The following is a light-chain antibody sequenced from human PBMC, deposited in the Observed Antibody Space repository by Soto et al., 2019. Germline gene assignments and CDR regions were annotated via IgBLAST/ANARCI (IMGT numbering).Light chain of an antibody. CDR2: DVN. J-gene: IGLJ1*01. V-gene: IGLV2-11*01. CDR3: SSFVGPYTYV. Sequence: SVLTQPRSVSGSPGQSVTISCTGTSSDVGGYDYVSWYQHHPGKAPKVTIYDVNKRPSGVPDRFSGSKSGNTASLTISGLQADDEADYYCSSFVGPYTYVFGTGTKVTVL. CDR1: SSDVGGYDY.